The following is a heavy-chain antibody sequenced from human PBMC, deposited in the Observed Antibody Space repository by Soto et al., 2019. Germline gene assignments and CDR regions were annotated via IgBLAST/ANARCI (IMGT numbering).Heavy chain of an antibody. J-gene: IGHJ4*02. CDR3: ARAFGGGNFDY. D-gene: IGHD3-16*01. Sequence: PSETLSLTCAVSGGSISSGGYSWSWIRQPPGKGLEWIGYIYHSGSTYYNPSLKSRVTISVDRSKNQFSLKLSSVTAADTAVYYCARAFGGGNFDYWGQGTLVTVSS. CDR1: GGSISSGGYS. CDR2: IYHSGST. V-gene: IGHV4-30-2*01.